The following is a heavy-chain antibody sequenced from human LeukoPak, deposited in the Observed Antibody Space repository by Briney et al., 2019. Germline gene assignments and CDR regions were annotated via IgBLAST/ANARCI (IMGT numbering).Heavy chain of an antibody. Sequence: GESLKISCKGSGYSFTSYWIGWVRQMPGKGLEWMGIIYPGDSDTRYSPSFQGQVTISADKSISTAYLQWSSLKASDTVMYYCARRFYDILTGYYFDYWGQGTLVTVSS. J-gene: IGHJ4*02. D-gene: IGHD3-9*01. CDR1: GYSFTSYW. CDR3: ARRFYDILTGYYFDY. CDR2: IYPGDSDT. V-gene: IGHV5-51*01.